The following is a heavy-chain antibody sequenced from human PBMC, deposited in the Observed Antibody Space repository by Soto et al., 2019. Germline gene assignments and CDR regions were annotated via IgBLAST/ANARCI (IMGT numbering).Heavy chain of an antibody. V-gene: IGHV4-39*07. Sequence: SETLSLTCTVSGGSISSSSYYWGWIRQPPGKGLEWIGSINYSGSTYYNPSLKSRVTISVDTSKNQFSLKLSSVTAADTAVYYCARPFDILTGYANWFDPWGQGALVTVSS. J-gene: IGHJ5*02. CDR1: GGSISSSSYY. D-gene: IGHD3-9*01. CDR2: INYSGST. CDR3: ARPFDILTGYANWFDP.